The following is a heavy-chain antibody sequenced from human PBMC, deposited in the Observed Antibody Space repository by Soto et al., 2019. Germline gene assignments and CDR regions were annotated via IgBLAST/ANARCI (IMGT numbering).Heavy chain of an antibody. D-gene: IGHD3-10*01. J-gene: IGHJ4*02. Sequence: PSETLSLTCTVSGGSISSNDYYWDWIRQSPGKGLEWIGYIYYSGTTNYNPSLKSRVSMSIDTSKNQFSLKLSSVTAADTAVYYCARRYGSSFDYWGQGTLVTV. CDR1: GGSISSNDYY. V-gene: IGHV4-39*07. CDR2: IYYSGTT. CDR3: ARRYGSSFDY.